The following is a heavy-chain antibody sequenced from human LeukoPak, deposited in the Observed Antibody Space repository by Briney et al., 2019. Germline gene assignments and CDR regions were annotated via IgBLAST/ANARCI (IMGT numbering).Heavy chain of an antibody. CDR1: GGSISSSSYY. CDR3: ARQKSRDIVVVAAAGGYNGLDL. V-gene: IGHV4-39*01. J-gene: IGHJ5*02. CDR2: IYYSSST. Sequence: SETLSLTCTVSGGSISSSSYYWGWLRQPPGKGLDWIGSIYYSSSTYYNPSLRSRVTISVDTSKNQFPLKISSVTAAYTVVYYCARQKSRDIVVVAAAGGYNGLDLWGQGTLVTVSS. D-gene: IGHD2-15*01.